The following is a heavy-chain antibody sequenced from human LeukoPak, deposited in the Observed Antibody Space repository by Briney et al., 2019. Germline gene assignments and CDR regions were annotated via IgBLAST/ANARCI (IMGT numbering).Heavy chain of an antibody. Sequence: SETLSLTCTVSGGSISSYYWSWIRQPAGKGLEWIGRIYTSGSTNYNPSLKSRVTMSVDTSKNQFSLKLSSVTAADTAVYYCAGTYYYDSSGYTFDHWGQGTLVTVSS. CDR2: IYTSGST. J-gene: IGHJ4*02. V-gene: IGHV4-4*07. D-gene: IGHD3-22*01. CDR1: GGSISSYY. CDR3: AGTYYYDSSGYTFDH.